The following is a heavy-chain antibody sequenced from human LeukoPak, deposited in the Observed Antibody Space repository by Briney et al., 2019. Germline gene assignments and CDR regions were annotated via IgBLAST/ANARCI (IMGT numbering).Heavy chain of an antibody. CDR2: IYYSGSS. Sequence: SETLSLTCTVSGGSISSYYWSWIRQPPGKGLEWIGYIYYSGSSNYNPSLKSRVTISVDTSKNQFSLKLSSVTAADTAVYYCASSTTKAYYYYYMDVWGKGTTVTVSS. CDR3: ASSTTKAYYYYYMDV. D-gene: IGHD4-11*01. V-gene: IGHV4-59*08. CDR1: GGSISSYY. J-gene: IGHJ6*03.